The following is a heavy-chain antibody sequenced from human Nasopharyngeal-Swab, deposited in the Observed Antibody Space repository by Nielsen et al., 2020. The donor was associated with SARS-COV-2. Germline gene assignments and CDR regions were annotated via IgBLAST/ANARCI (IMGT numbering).Heavy chain of an antibody. CDR3: VSSSWYGDYYYYYGMDV. J-gene: IGHJ6*02. CDR2: IYYSGST. CDR1: GGSISSSSYY. D-gene: IGHD6-13*01. V-gene: IGHV4-39*07. Sequence: SATLSLTCTVSGGSISSSSYYWGWIRQPPGKGLEWIGRIYYSGSTYYNPSLQSRLTISVATSKNQFSLKLSSVTAADTAVYYCVSSSWYGDYYYYYGMDVWGQGTTVTVSS.